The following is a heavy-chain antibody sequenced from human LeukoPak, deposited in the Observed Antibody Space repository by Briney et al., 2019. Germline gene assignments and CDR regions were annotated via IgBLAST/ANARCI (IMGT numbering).Heavy chain of an antibody. Sequence: GRSLRLSCAASGFTFSNYDMHWVRQAPGKGLEWVAVISYDGSYKYYADSVKGRFTISRDNSKNTLYLQMNSLRAEDTAVYYCAKVGDYGDYALDYWGQGTLVTVSS. V-gene: IGHV3-30*18. CDR3: AKVGDYGDYALDY. D-gene: IGHD4-17*01. CDR1: GFTFSNYD. J-gene: IGHJ4*02. CDR2: ISYDGSYK.